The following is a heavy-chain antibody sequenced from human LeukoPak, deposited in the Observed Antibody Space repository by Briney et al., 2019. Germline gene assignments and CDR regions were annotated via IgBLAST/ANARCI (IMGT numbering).Heavy chain of an antibody. CDR2: ISSNGGST. CDR3: ASARGSNYGSLGD. V-gene: IGHV3-64D*09. CDR1: GFTFSSYA. D-gene: IGHD5-18*01. J-gene: IGHJ4*02. Sequence: TGGSLRLSCSASGFTFSSYAIHWVRQAPGKGLEYVSGISSNGGSTYYADSVKGRFTISRDNSKNTVYLQMSSLRAEDTAVYYCASARGSNYGSLGDWGQGTLVTVSS.